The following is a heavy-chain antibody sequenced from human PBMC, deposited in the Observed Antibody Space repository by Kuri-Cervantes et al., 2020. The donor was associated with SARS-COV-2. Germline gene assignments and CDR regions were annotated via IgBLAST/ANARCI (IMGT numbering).Heavy chain of an antibody. Sequence: SETLSLTCTVSGGSISSYYWSWIRQPPGKGLEWIGYIYYSGSTNYNPSLKSRVTISVDTSKNQFSLKLSSVTAADTAVYYCARKNYLRSWGMDVWGQGTTVTGSS. V-gene: IGHV4-59*08. CDR3: ARKNYLRSWGMDV. D-gene: IGHD1-7*01. CDR2: IYYSGST. CDR1: GGSISSYY. J-gene: IGHJ6*02.